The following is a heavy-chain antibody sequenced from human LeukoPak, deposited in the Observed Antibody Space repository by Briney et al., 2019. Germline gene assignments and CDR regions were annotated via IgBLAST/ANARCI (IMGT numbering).Heavy chain of an antibody. Sequence: GSLRLSCAASGFSFSSYEMNWIRQPPGKGLEWIGFVYYSGSTTYNRSLKSRVTISVDTSKNQFSLKLSSVTAADTAVYYCARSGVARHYMDVWGKGTTVTVSS. CDR3: ARSGVARHYMDV. CDR2: VYYSGST. J-gene: IGHJ6*03. CDR1: GFSFSSYE. V-gene: IGHV4-59*01. D-gene: IGHD5-12*01.